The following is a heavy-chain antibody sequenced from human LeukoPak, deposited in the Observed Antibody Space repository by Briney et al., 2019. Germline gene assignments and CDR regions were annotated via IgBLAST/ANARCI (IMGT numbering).Heavy chain of an antibody. CDR3: ARIIAAAGKGHWFDP. CDR2: INHNSGGT. J-gene: IGHJ5*02. V-gene: IGHV1-2*02. Sequence: ASVKVSCKASGYTFTGYYMHWVRQAPGQGLEWLGWINHNSGGTNYAQKFQGRVTMTRDTSISTAYMELSRLRSDDTAVYYCARIIAAAGKGHWFDPWGQGTLVTVSS. CDR1: GYTFTGYY. D-gene: IGHD6-13*01.